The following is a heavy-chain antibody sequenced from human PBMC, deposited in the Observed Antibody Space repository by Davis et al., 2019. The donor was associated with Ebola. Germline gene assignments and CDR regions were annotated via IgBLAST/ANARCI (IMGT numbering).Heavy chain of an antibody. Sequence: GESLKISCKGSGYSFTNYWISWVRQMPGKGLEWMGIIYPGDSDTRYSPSFQGQVTISADKSISTTYLQWSSLKASDTAMYFCARLRGTIVVISPGGRYFDLWGRGTLVTVSS. CDR3: ARLRGTIVVISPGGRYFDL. CDR1: GYSFTNYW. V-gene: IGHV5-51*01. J-gene: IGHJ2*01. D-gene: IGHD1-26*01. CDR2: IYPGDSDT.